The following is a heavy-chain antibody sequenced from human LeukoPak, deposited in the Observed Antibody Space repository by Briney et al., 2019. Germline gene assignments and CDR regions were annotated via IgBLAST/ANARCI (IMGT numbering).Heavy chain of an antibody. CDR3: ARGGYSGYDYGFNWFDP. D-gene: IGHD5-12*01. J-gene: IGHJ5*02. V-gene: IGHV3-66*01. CDR1: GFTVSSNY. CDR2: IYSGGST. Sequence: GGSLRLSCAASGFTVSSNYMSWVRQAPGKGLEWVSAIYSGGSTYYADSVKGRFTISRDNSKNTLYLQMNSLRAEDTAVYYCARGGYSGYDYGFNWFDPWGQGTLVTVSS.